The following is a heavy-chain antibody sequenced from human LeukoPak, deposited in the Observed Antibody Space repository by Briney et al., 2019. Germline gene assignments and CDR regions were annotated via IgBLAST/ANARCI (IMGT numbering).Heavy chain of an antibody. D-gene: IGHD1-26*01. V-gene: IGHV4-38-2*01. CDR2: IYHSGST. J-gene: IGHJ4*02. CDR1: GYSISSGYY. CDR3: ARGGSGSYYGGYYFDY. Sequence: PSETLSLTXAVSGYSISSGYYWGWIRQPPGKGLEWIGSIYHSGSTYYNPSLKSRVTISVDTSKNQFSLKLSSVTAADTAVYYCARGGSGSYYGGYYFDYWGQGTLVTVSS.